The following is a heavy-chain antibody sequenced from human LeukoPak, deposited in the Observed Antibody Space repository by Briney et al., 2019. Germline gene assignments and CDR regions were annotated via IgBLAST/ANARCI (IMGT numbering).Heavy chain of an antibody. CDR1: GGSFSGYY. D-gene: IGHD6-19*01. CDR3: ARSQWLIHYFDY. CDR2: TNHSGST. J-gene: IGHJ4*02. Sequence: TSETLSLTCAVYGGSFSGYYWSWIRQPPGKGLEWIGETNHSGSTNYTPSLKSRVTISVDTSKNQFSLKLSSVTAADTAVYYCARSQWLIHYFDYWGQGTLVTVSS. V-gene: IGHV4-34*01.